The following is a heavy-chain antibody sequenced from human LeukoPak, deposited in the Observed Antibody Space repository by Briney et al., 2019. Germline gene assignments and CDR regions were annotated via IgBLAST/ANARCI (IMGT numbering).Heavy chain of an antibody. CDR3: AKDMWVVRGVIPHDAFDI. CDR1: GFTFSSYA. CDR2: ISGSGGST. V-gene: IGHV3-23*01. Sequence: GGSLRLSCAASGFTFSSYAMSWVRQAPGKGLEWVSAISGSGGSTYYADSVKGRFTISRDNSKNTLYLQMNSLRAEDTAVYYCAKDMWVVRGVIPHDAFDIWGQGTMVTVSS. J-gene: IGHJ3*02. D-gene: IGHD3-10*01.